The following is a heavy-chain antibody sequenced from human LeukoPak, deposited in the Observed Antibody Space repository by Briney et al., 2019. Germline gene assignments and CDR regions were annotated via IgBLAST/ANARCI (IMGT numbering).Heavy chain of an antibody. CDR3: ARDSSSWWGVEYYYYTDV. Sequence: ASVKVSCKASGGTFTSYYMHWVRQAPGQGLEWMGWISAYNGNTNYAQKLQGRVTMTTDTSTSTAYMELRSLRSDDTAVYYCARDSSSWWGVEYYYYTDVWGKGTTVTVSS. CDR2: ISAYNGNT. J-gene: IGHJ6*03. V-gene: IGHV1-18*04. CDR1: GGTFTSYY. D-gene: IGHD6-13*01.